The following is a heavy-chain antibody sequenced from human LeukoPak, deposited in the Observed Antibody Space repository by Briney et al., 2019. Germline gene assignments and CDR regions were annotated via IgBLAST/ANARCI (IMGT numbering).Heavy chain of an antibody. CDR2: FYTTGTA. V-gene: IGHV4-4*07. Sequence: SEPLSLTCTVSGGSLNIYHWGCARHPAGRALEWLGRFYTTGTANYRPSLKSRLTMSLDTSKNQFSLKLRSVAAADTAVYYCGRQGYTASYYFVDYWSQGTLVTVSS. D-gene: IGHD3-10*01. J-gene: IGHJ4*02. CDR3: GRQGYTASYYFVDY. CDR1: GGSLNIYH.